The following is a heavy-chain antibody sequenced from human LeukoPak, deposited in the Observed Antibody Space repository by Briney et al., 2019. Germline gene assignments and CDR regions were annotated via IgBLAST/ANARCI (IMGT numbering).Heavy chain of an antibody. CDR1: GGSISSSSYY. V-gene: IGHV4-39*01. Sequence: PSETLSLTCTVSGGSISSSSYYWGWIRQPPGEGLEWIGSIYYSGSTYYNPSLKSRVTISVDTSKNQFSLKLSSVTAADTAVYYCATRYSSSWYLSYYYYYGMDVWGQGTTVTVSS. CDR2: IYYSGST. J-gene: IGHJ6*02. D-gene: IGHD6-13*01. CDR3: ATRYSSSWYLSYYYYYGMDV.